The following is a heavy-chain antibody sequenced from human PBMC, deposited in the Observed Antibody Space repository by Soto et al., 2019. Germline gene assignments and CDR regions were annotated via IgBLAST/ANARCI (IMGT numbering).Heavy chain of an antibody. V-gene: IGHV5-10-1*01. CDR3: ARQIYDSDTGPNFQYYFES. CDR2: IDPSDSQT. CDR1: GYSFAGYW. D-gene: IGHD3-22*01. J-gene: IGHJ4*02. Sequence: GESLKISCKGSGYSFAGYWITWVRQKPGKGLEWMGRIDPSDSQTYYSPSFRGHVTISVTKSITTVFLQWSSLRASDTAMYYCARQIYDSDTGPNFQYYFESWGQGPPVTVSS.